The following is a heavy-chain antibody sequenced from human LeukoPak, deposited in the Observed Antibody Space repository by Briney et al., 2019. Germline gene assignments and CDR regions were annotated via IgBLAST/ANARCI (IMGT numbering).Heavy chain of an antibody. J-gene: IGHJ4*02. V-gene: IGHV4-34*01. Sequence: SETLSLTCAVYGGSFSGYYWSWIRQPPGKGLEWIGEINHSVSTNYNPSLKSRVTISVDTSKNQFSLKLSSVTAADTAVYYCARDLGFGYFDYWGQGTLVTVSS. CDR1: GGSFSGYY. CDR2: INHSVST. CDR3: ARDLGFGYFDY. D-gene: IGHD3-16*01.